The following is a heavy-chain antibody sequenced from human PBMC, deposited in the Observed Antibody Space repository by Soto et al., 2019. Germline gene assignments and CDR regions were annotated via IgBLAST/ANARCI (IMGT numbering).Heavy chain of an antibody. CDR3: ARDRDNSNWPNFDS. CDR2: VLPFLDIT. Sequence: QVQLVQSGSEVKKPGSSVRVSCKTSGGTFSIYTISWVRQAPGQGLEWMGRVLPFLDITSYSQRFQGRVTITADRSTTTAHMELSSLRSEDTAVYYCARDRDNSNWPNFDSWGQGTLVTVSS. J-gene: IGHJ4*02. D-gene: IGHD6-13*01. CDR1: GGTFSIYT. V-gene: IGHV1-69*02.